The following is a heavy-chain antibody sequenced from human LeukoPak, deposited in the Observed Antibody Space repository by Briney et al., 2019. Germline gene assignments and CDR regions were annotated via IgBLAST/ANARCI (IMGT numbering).Heavy chain of an antibody. V-gene: IGHV3-11*01. Sequence: GGSLRLSCAASGYTFSDYYMTWIRQAPGKGLEWLSYISSGGSVIHYADSVKGRFTISRDNAKDSLYLQMNNLRVEDTAVYYCARDRGSCTGGSCYRLVGDNWFDPWGQGTLVTVSS. CDR1: GYTFSDYY. D-gene: IGHD2-15*01. CDR3: ARDRGSCTGGSCYRLVGDNWFDP. J-gene: IGHJ5*02. CDR2: ISSGGSVI.